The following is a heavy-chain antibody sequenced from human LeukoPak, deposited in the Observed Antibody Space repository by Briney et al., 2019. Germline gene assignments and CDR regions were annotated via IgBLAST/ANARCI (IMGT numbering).Heavy chain of an antibody. J-gene: IGHJ3*02. CDR3: ARQSYSGSYLRPGAFDI. D-gene: IGHD1-26*01. CDR1: GYIFSTYL. Sequence: GESLKISCKGSGYIFSTYLIGWVRQEPGKGLEWMGIIYPGDSDTRYSPSFQGQVTISADKSISTAYLQWSSLKASDTAMYYCARQSYSGSYLRPGAFDIWGQGTMVTVSS. CDR2: IYPGDSDT. V-gene: IGHV5-51*01.